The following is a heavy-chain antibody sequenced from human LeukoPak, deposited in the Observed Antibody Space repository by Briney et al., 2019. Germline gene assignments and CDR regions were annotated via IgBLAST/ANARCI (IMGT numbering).Heavy chain of an antibody. V-gene: IGHV4-59*01. CDR1: GGSISSYY. Sequence: SETLSLTCTVSGGSISSYYRSWIRQPPGKGLERIGYIYYSGSTNYNPSLKSRVTISVDTSKSQFSLKLTSVTAADTAVYYCARTTEGGYTYGYFYYHYMDVWGKGTTVTISS. CDR2: IYYSGST. D-gene: IGHD5-18*01. CDR3: ARTTEGGYTYGYFYYHYMDV. J-gene: IGHJ6*03.